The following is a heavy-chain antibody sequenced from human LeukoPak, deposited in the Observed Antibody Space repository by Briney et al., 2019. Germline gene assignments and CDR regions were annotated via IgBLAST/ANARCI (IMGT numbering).Heavy chain of an antibody. CDR3: VKDQGTTDYYYGMDV. J-gene: IGHJ6*02. V-gene: IGHV3-64D*06. Sequence: GRSLRLSCAASGFIFSNYPMHWVRQAPGKGLEYVSAISSNGGSTYYADSVKGRFTISRDNSKNTLYLQMSSLRAEDTAVYYCVKDQGTTDYYYGMDVWGQGTTVTVSS. CDR1: GFIFSNYP. CDR2: ISSNGGST. D-gene: IGHD4-11*01.